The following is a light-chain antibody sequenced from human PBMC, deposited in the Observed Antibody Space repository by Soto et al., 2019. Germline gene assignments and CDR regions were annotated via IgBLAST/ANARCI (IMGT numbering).Light chain of an antibody. V-gene: IGLV1-40*01. CDR2: GNS. CDR3: QSYDSRLSGYV. Sequence: QSVLTQPPSVSGAPGQRVTISCTGSSSNIGAGYDVHWYQQLPGTAPKLLIYGNSNRPSGVPDRCSGSKSGTSASLAITGLQSEDEADYYCQSYDSRLSGYVFGTRTKVTVL. CDR1: SSNIGAGYD. J-gene: IGLJ1*01.